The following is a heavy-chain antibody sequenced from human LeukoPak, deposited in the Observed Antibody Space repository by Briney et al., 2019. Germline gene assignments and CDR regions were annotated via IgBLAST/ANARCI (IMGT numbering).Heavy chain of an antibody. Sequence: SETPSLTCAVYGGSFSGYYWSWIRQPPGKGLEWIGEINHSGSTNYNPSLKSRVTISVDTSKSQFSLRLSSVTAADTAVCYCARQKASGTWAFYYWGQGTLVSVSS. D-gene: IGHD5-12*01. V-gene: IGHV4-34*01. CDR2: INHSGST. CDR3: ARQKASGTWAFYY. J-gene: IGHJ4*02. CDR1: GGSFSGYY.